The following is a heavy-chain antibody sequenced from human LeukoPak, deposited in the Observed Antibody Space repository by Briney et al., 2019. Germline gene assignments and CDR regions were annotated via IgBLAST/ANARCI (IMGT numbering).Heavy chain of an antibody. Sequence: SETLSLTCTVSPGSISTYYWGWIRQPPGKGLEWIGYVYYSGTTKYNPSLKGRPSISVDTSKNQFSLSLSAVTAADTAVYYCARSILMGRQYFLDYWGQGVLVTVSS. J-gene: IGHJ4*02. CDR3: ARSILMGRQYFLDY. V-gene: IGHV4-59*01. CDR2: VYYSGTT. CDR1: PGSISTYY. D-gene: IGHD3-16*01.